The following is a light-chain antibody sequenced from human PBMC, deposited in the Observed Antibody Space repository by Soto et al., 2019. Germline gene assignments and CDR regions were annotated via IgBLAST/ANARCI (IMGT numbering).Light chain of an antibody. CDR1: NSDVGGHDY. CDR3: SSYSTGSSVV. V-gene: IGLV2-14*03. Sequence: QSALTQSASVSGSPGQSITISCSGTNSDVGGHDYASWYQQHPGKAPKLIIFDVTNRPSGVSHRFSGSKSGNTASLTISGLQGEDEGDYSCSSYSTGSSVVFGGGTELAVL. J-gene: IGLJ2*01. CDR2: DVT.